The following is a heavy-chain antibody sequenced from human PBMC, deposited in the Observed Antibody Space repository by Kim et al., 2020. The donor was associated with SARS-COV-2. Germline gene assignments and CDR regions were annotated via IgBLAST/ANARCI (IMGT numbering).Heavy chain of an antibody. CDR1: GFTFSSYG. J-gene: IGHJ5*02. CDR3: AKENLPTYGSGSYFWFDP. D-gene: IGHD3-10*01. Sequence: GGSLRLSCAASGFTFSSYGMHWVRQAPGKGLEWVAVISYDGSNKYYADSVKGRFTISRDNSKNTLYLQMNSLRAEDTAVYYCAKENLPTYGSGSYFWFDPWGQGTLVTVSS. V-gene: IGHV3-30*18. CDR2: ISYDGSNK.